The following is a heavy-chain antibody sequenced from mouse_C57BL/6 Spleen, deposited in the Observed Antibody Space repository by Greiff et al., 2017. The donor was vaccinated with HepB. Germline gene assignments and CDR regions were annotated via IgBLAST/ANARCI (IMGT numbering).Heavy chain of an antibody. CDR2: ISYSGST. J-gene: IGHJ2*01. CDR3: ARTARIKY. D-gene: IGHD1-2*01. Sequence: EVQLVESGPGLVKPSQSLSLTCTVTGYSITSGYGLNWIRQFPGNKLEWMGYISYSGSTNYNPSLKSRISITRDTSKNQFFLQLNSVTTEDTATYDCARTARIKYWGQGTTLTVAS. V-gene: IGHV3-2*02. CDR1: GYSITSGYG.